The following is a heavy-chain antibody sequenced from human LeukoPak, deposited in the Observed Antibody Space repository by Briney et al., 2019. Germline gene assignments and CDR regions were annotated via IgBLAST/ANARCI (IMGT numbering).Heavy chain of an antibody. CDR2: ISGSGGST. V-gene: IGHV3-23*01. CDR1: GFTVSSNY. Sequence: PGGSLRLSCAASGFTVSSNYMSWVRQAPGKGLEWVSAISGSGGSTYYADSVKGRFTISRDNSKNTLYLQMNSLRAEDTAVYYCAIRRQAVAGFYYYYYMDVWGKGTTVTVSS. J-gene: IGHJ6*03. D-gene: IGHD6-19*01. CDR3: AIRRQAVAGFYYYYYMDV.